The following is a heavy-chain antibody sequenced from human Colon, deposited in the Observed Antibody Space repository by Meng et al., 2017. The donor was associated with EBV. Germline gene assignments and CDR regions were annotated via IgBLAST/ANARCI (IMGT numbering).Heavy chain of an antibody. CDR1: GGSVSSGGYY. V-gene: IGHV4-31*03. CDR2: IYYSGST. D-gene: IGHD6-19*01. CDR3: ARVSSGWDYFDY. J-gene: IGHJ4*02. Sequence: LQEVGPGLVKPSPTLSLTCTVSGGSVSSGGYYWTWIRQHPGKGLEWFGHIYYSGSTFYNPSLKRRVIISIDTSKNQFSLNLRSVTAADTAVYYCARVSSGWDYFDYWGQGTLVTVSS.